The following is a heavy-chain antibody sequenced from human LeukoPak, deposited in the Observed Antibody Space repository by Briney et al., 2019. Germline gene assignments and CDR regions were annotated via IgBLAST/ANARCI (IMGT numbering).Heavy chain of an antibody. CDR3: ATIYSDSSGYYNHYFDN. J-gene: IGHJ4*02. D-gene: IGHD3-22*01. Sequence: GGSLRLSCAASGFTFSNAWISWVRQVPGKGLEWVGRIRSETDGGTTDYAALVQGRFTISRDDSKNTLYLQLNSLKAEDTAVYYCATIYSDSSGYYNHYFDNWGQGTLVIVSS. CDR2: IRSETDGGTT. V-gene: IGHV3-15*01. CDR1: GFTFSNAW.